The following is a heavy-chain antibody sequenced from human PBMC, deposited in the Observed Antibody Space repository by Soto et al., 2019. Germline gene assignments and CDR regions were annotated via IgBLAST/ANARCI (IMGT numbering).Heavy chain of an antibody. CDR2: IIPIFGTA. CDR3: ARDLDSSGRLTPGSFDY. Sequence: SVKVSCKASGGTFSSYAISWVRQAPGQGLEWMGGIIPIFGTANYAQKFQGRVTITADESTSTAYMELSSLISEDTAVYYCARDLDSSGRLTPGSFDYWGQGTLVTVSS. J-gene: IGHJ4*02. V-gene: IGHV1-69*13. CDR1: GGTFSSYA. D-gene: IGHD6-19*01.